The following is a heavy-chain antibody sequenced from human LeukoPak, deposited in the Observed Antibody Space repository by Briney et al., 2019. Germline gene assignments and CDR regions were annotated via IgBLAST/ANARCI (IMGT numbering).Heavy chain of an antibody. CDR2: ISSSSSYI. V-gene: IGHV3-21*01. J-gene: IGHJ4*02. CDR3: ARDHLYGSGSYYHDY. Sequence: GGSLRLSCAASGFTLSSYSMNWVRQAPGKGLEWVSSISSSSSYIYHADSVKGRFTISRDNAKNSLYLQMNSLRAEDTAVYYCARDHLYGSGSYYHDYWGQGTLVTVSS. CDR1: GFTLSSYS. D-gene: IGHD3-10*01.